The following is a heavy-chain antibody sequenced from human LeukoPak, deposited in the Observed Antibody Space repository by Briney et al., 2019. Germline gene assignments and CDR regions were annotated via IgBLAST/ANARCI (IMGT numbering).Heavy chain of an antibody. D-gene: IGHD1-26*01. V-gene: IGHV3-64*01. J-gene: IGHJ5*02. Sequence: GGSLRLSCAASGFTFSSYSMHWVRQAPGKGLEYVSGISSNGGSTYYANSVKGRFTISRDNSKSTLYPQMGSLRVEDMAVYYCARLSYYGWFDPWGQGTLVTVSS. CDR3: ARLSYYGWFDP. CDR2: ISSNGGST. CDR1: GFTFSSYS.